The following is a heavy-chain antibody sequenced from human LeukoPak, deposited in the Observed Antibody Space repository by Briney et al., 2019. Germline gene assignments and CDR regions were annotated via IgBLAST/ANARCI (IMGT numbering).Heavy chain of an antibody. Sequence: ASVTVSCKASGYTFTSYGISWVRQAPGQGLEWMGWISAYNGDTNYAQKLQGRVTMTTDTSTSTAYMELRSLRSDDTAVYYCARVHQYYYDSSGYYVDYWGQGTLVTVSS. V-gene: IGHV1-18*01. D-gene: IGHD3-22*01. CDR3: ARVHQYYYDSSGYYVDY. J-gene: IGHJ4*02. CDR2: ISAYNGDT. CDR1: GYTFTSYG.